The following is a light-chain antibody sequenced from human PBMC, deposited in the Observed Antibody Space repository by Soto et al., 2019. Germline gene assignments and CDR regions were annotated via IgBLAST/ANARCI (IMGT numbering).Light chain of an antibody. Sequence: DIQMTQSPSSLSASVGDRVTITCRASPSVSSYLNWYQQKPGKAPKLLIYSAFSLHSGVSSRFSGSGSGTEFTLTISSLQPEDFATYYCQQSYSTPWTFGQGTKVGIK. CDR3: QQSYSTPWT. J-gene: IGKJ1*01. V-gene: IGKV1-39*01. CDR1: PSVSSY. CDR2: SAF.